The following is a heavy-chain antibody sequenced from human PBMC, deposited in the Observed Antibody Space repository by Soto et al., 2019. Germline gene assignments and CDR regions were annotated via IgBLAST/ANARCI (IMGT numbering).Heavy chain of an antibody. CDR3: AREIIVVNGKIRWFDP. Sequence: GGSLRLSCAASGFTLSSHWMHWVRQAPGKGPVWVSRINGDGTSISYADSVEGRFTVSRDNAKNTLYLQMNSLRAEDTAVYYCAREIIVVNGKIRWFDPRGQGTLVTVSS. D-gene: IGHD2-15*01. CDR1: GFTLSSHW. CDR2: INGDGTSI. V-gene: IGHV3-74*01. J-gene: IGHJ5*02.